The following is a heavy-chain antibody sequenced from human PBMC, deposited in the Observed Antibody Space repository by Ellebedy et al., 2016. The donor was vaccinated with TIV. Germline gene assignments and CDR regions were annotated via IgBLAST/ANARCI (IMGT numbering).Heavy chain of an antibody. V-gene: IGHV1-18*01. CDR1: GYTFTRYG. CDR2: IAVYNGHT. CDR3: ARSRLGGGHWYFDF. Sequence: ASVKVSXKVSGYTFTRYGMSWVRQAPGQGLAWMGWIAVYNGHTKYAQKFQDRVVMTTETATSTVYMELRSVRSDDTAVYYCARSRLGGGHWYFDFWGRGTLVTVSS. D-gene: IGHD3-10*01. J-gene: IGHJ2*01.